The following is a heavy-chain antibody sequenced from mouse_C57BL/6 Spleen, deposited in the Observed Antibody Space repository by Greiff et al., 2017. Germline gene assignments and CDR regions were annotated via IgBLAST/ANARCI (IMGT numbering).Heavy chain of an antibody. CDR3: VRDQGYYGSSYVSYWYFDV. CDR1: GFTFNTYA. V-gene: IGHV10-3*01. CDR2: IRSKSSNYAT. J-gene: IGHJ1*03. Sequence: GGGLVQPKGSLKLSCAASGFTFNTYAMHWVRQAPGKGLEWVARIRSKSSNYATYYADSVKDRFTISRDDSQSMLYLQMNNLKTEDTAMYYCVRDQGYYGSSYVSYWYFDVWGTGTTVTVSS. D-gene: IGHD1-1*01.